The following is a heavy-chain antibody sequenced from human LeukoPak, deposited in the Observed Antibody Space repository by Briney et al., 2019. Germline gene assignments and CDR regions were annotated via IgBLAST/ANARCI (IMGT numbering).Heavy chain of an antibody. V-gene: IGHV4-61*02. J-gene: IGHJ4*02. CDR3: ARLEFYDSGSYIDY. CDR1: GGSISSGSYY. CDR2: IYTAGTT. Sequence: SETLSLTCTVSGGSISSGSYYWSWIRQPAGKGVEWIGRIYTAGTTNYNPSLKSRVSISVDTSKNQFSLKLSSVTAADTAIYYCARLEFYDSGSYIDYWGQGTLVTVSS. D-gene: IGHD3-10*01.